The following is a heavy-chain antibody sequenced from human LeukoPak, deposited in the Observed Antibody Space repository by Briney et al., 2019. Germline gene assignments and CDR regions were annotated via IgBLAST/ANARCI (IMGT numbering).Heavy chain of an antibody. D-gene: IGHD1-26*01. CDR3: AREGIVGGTGFDY. Sequence: GSLRLSCAASGFTFSSYGIHWVRHAPGKGLERVAVIWYDGSNKYYADSVKRRFTISRDNYKNTLYLQMNSLRAEDTAVYYCAREGIVGGTGFDYWGQGTLVTVSS. V-gene: IGHV3-33*01. J-gene: IGHJ4*02. CDR2: IWYDGSNK. CDR1: GFTFSSYG.